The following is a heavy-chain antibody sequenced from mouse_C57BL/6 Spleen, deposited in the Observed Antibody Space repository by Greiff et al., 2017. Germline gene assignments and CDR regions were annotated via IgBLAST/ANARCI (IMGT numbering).Heavy chain of an antibody. Sequence: EVKLVESEGGLVQPGSSMKLSCTASGFTFSDYYMAWVRQVPEKGLEWVANINYDGSSTYYLDSLKSRFIISRDKAKNILYLQMSSLKSEDTATYYCARDDYGSFDYWGQGTTLTVSS. CDR1: GFTFSDYY. CDR3: ARDDYGSFDY. CDR2: INYDGSST. V-gene: IGHV5-16*01. J-gene: IGHJ2*01. D-gene: IGHD1-1*01.